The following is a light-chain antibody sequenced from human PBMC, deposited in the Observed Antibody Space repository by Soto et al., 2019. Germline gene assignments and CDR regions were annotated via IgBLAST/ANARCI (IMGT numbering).Light chain of an antibody. Sequence: SVLNKPASGTGSPGQSSAISCTGTNSDVGSFNAVSWYQQDPGKAPKLIIYEVTKRPSGVSDRFSGSKSGNTASLTISGLRAEDEADYHCCSRGGISPTYVFGTGTKVTV. CDR1: NSDVGSFNA. V-gene: IGLV2-23*02. CDR3: CSRGGISPTYV. J-gene: IGLJ1*01. CDR2: EVT.